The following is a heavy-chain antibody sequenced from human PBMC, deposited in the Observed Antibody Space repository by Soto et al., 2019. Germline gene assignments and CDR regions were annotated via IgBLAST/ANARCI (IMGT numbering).Heavy chain of an antibody. Sequence: ENVFLTCTVAGGSLSSSSSYWGWIRQPSGKGMEWVGSIYYLGNTYYNPSLGGRVSISVDKSKNQFSLKLNSVTAADTAVFYCVVLYASVTTEYDILYLDQAIPITVHS. CDR1: GGSLSSSSSY. J-gene: IGHJ4*02. V-gene: IGHV4-39*01. D-gene: IGHD2-8*01. CDR3: VVLYASVTTEYDILY. CDR2: IYYLGNT.